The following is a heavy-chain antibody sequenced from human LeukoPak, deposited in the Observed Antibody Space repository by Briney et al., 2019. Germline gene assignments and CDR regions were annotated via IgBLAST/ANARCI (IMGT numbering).Heavy chain of an antibody. CDR1: GFTFSSYA. V-gene: IGHV3-23*01. D-gene: IGHD1-26*01. J-gene: IGHJ4*02. Sequence: QPGGSLRLSCAASGFTFSSYAMSWVRQAPGKGLEWVSGISGSGGSTYYEDSVKGRFTNSRDNSKNTLYLQMNSLRAEDTAVYYCAKGDRIVGGFLDYWGQGTLVTVSS. CDR3: AKGDRIVGGFLDY. CDR2: ISGSGGST.